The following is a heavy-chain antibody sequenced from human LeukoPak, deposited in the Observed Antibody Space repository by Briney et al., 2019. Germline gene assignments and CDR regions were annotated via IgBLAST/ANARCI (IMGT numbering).Heavy chain of an antibody. V-gene: IGHV3-13*04. CDR2: IGTAGDT. Sequence: GGSLRLSCAASGFTFSNYDMHWVRHATGKGLGWVSAIGTAGDTYYPGSVRGRFTMSRENAKNSLYLQMNSLTAGDTAVYYCARGANTHFDYWGQGILVTVSS. CDR1: GFTFSNYD. CDR3: ARGANTHFDY. D-gene: IGHD1-26*01. J-gene: IGHJ4*02.